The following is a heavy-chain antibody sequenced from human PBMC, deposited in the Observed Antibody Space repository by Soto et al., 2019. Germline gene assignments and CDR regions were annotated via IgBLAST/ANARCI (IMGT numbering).Heavy chain of an antibody. J-gene: IGHJ6*02. V-gene: IGHV3-48*02. D-gene: IGHD6-13*01. CDR1: GFTFSSYS. CDR2: ISSSSSTI. CDR3: ARDGKQQLVYGMDV. Sequence: EVQLVESGGGWVQPGGSLRLSCAASGFTFSSYSMNWVRQAPGKGLEWVSYISSSSSTIYYADSVKGRFTISRDNAKNSLYLQMNSLRDEETAVYYCARDGKQQLVYGMDVWGQGTTVTVSS.